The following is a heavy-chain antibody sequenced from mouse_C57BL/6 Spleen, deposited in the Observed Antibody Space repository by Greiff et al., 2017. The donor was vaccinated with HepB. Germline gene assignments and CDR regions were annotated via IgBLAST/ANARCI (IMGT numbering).Heavy chain of an antibody. CDR2: IDPEDGDT. Sequence: VQLQQSGAELVRPVASVKLSCTASGFNIKDYYMHWVKQRPEQGLEWIGRIDPEDGDTEYAPKFQGKATMTADTSSNTAYLQLSSLTSEDTAVYYCTTAGYGSPFDYWGQGTTLTVSS. CDR1: GFNIKDYY. CDR3: TTAGYGSPFDY. D-gene: IGHD1-1*01. J-gene: IGHJ2*01. V-gene: IGHV14-1*01.